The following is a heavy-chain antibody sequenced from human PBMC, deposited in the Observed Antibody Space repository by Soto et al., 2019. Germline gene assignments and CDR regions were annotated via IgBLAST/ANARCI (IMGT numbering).Heavy chain of an antibody. J-gene: IGHJ6*02. Sequence: IPWKGSGPTLVNPKQTLPLTCPFSGFSFSPSGVGVAWIRRPLGRALEWLALIFWVEIKRYGPSQKSRLTITKDTSKNQVVLTMTNMDPVDAATYYCTHHGYYSYGMDVWGQGTTVTVSS. V-gene: IGHV2-5*05. CDR3: THHGYYSYGMDV. CDR2: IFWVEIK. CDR1: GFSFSPSGVG.